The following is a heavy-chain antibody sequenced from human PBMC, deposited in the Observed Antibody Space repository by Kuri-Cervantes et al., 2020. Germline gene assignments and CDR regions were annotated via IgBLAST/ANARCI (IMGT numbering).Heavy chain of an antibody. CDR1: GYTFTGYY. V-gene: IGHV1-46*01. Sequence: ASVKVSCKASGYTFTGYYMHWVRQAPGQGLEWMGGFDPEDGETIYAQKFQGRVTMTRDTSTSTVYMELSSLRSEDTAVYYCARETATVVVPAAMRGWFDPWGQGTLVTVSS. CDR3: ARETATVVVPAAMRGWFDP. J-gene: IGHJ5*02. D-gene: IGHD2-2*01. CDR2: FDPEDGET.